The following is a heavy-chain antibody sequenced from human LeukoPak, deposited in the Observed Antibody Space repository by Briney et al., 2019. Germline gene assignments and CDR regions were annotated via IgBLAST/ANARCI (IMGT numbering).Heavy chain of an antibody. CDR3: ARGSTMIVVAHPELVDY. D-gene: IGHD3-22*01. V-gene: IGHV3-30*04. J-gene: IGHJ4*02. CDR2: ISYDGSNK. Sequence: HPGGSLRLSCAASGFTFSSYAMHWVRQAPGKGLEWVAVISYDGSNKYYADSVKGRFTISRDNSKNTLYLQMNSLRAEDTAVYYCARGSTMIVVAHPELVDYWGQGTLVTVSS. CDR1: GFTFSSYA.